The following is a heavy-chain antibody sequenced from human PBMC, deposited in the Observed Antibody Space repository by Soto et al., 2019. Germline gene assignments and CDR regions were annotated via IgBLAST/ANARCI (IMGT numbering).Heavy chain of an antibody. V-gene: IGHV4-61*01. CDR1: GGSVSSGSYY. D-gene: IGHD4-17*01. J-gene: IGHJ4*02. CDR2: IYYSGST. CDR3: ARVYGDFFDY. Sequence: SETLSITCTVSGGSVSSGSYYWSWIRQPPGKGLEWIGYIYYSGSTNYNPSLKSRVTISVDTSKNQFSLKLSSVTAADTAVYYCARVYGDFFDYCGQGTLVTVSS.